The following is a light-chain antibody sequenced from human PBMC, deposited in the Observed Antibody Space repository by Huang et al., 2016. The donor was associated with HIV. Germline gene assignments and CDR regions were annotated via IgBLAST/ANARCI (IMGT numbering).Light chain of an antibody. CDR3: HQYNNWLLS. Sequence: EIVMTQSPATLSVSPGQRVTLSCRANRSVSTNLAWYQQRHGQAPRILIHGSSTRAPGIPARFSGSGSGTDFSLTISSLQSEDFALYYCHQYNNWLLSFGGGTRV. J-gene: IGKJ4*01. CDR2: GSS. CDR1: RSVSTN. V-gene: IGKV3-15*01.